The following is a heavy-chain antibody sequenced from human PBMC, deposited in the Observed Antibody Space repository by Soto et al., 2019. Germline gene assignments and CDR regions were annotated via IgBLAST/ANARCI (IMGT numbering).Heavy chain of an antibody. CDR1: GGSFSGYY. CDR2: INQSGNT. CDR3: ARPSYALNWDFHYGMQV. D-gene: IGHD2-2*01. Sequence: SETLSLSRDVAGGSFSGYYWTWISQLPGKGLEWIGEINQSGNTKYNPSLMSRVTMSVDTSRNQFSLKLRSVTAADTAVYYCARPSYALNWDFHYGMQVWGQGTSVTGSS. V-gene: IGHV4-34*01. J-gene: IGHJ6*02.